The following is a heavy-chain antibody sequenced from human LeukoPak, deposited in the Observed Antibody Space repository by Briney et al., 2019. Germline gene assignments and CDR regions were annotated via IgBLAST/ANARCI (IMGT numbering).Heavy chain of an antibody. CDR1: GFTFSSYA. D-gene: IGHD3-22*01. CDR3: AKDPHDSSGYYYSPEYFQH. CDR2: ISGSGGST. Sequence: GGSLRLFCAASGFTFSSYAMSWVRQAPGKGLEWVSAISGSGGSTYYADSVKGRFTISRDNSKNTLYLQMNSLRAEDTAVYYCAKDPHDSSGYYYSPEYFQHWGQGTLVTVSS. J-gene: IGHJ1*01. V-gene: IGHV3-23*01.